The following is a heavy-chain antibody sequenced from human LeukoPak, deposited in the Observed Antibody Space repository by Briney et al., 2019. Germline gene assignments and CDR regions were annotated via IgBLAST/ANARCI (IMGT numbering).Heavy chain of an antibody. V-gene: IGHV3-74*01. CDR1: GFTFSSYW. J-gene: IGHJ4*02. CDR2: INSDGSST. D-gene: IGHD5/OR15-5a*01. CDR3: AREGLRDSFDY. Sequence: GGSLRLSCAASGFTFSSYWMHWVRHAPGKGLVWVSRINSDGSSTSYADSVKGRFTISRDNAKNTLYLQMNSLRAEDTAVYYCAREGLRDSFDYWGQGTLVTVSS.